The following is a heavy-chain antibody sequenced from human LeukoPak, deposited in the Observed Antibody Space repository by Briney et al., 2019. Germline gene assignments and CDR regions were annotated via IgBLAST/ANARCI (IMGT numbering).Heavy chain of an antibody. Sequence: PGGSLRLSCAASGFTFSSYAMHWVRQAPGRGLEWVAVISYDGSNKYYADSVKGRFTISRDNSKNTLYLQMNSLRAEDTAVYYCASSPEGYLDYWGQGTLVTVSS. CDR2: ISYDGSNK. D-gene: IGHD1-1*01. J-gene: IGHJ4*02. CDR1: GFTFSSYA. V-gene: IGHV3-30-3*01. CDR3: ASSPEGYLDY.